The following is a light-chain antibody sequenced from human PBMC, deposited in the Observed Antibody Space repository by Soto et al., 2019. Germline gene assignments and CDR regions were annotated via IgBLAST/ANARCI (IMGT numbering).Light chain of an antibody. J-gene: IGKJ1*01. V-gene: IGKV1-5*01. CDR2: DAS. CDR3: QQYNSYSPT. CDR1: QSVGYW. Sequence: IQMTQSPSTLSASVGDRVTITCRASQSVGYWLAWYQQKPGKAPQFLIYDASNLHDGVPSRFSGSGSGTEFTLTISGLQPDDFASYYCQQYNSYSPTFGQGTKVEVK.